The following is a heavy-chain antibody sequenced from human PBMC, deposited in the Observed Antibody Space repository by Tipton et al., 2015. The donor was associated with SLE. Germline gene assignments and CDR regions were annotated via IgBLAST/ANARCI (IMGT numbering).Heavy chain of an antibody. Sequence: TLSITCAVYGGSFSGYYWSWIRQPPGKGLEWLGEINHSGSTNYNPSLKSRVTISVDTSKNQFSLKLSSVTAADTAVYYCARGGIAALDCWGQGTLVTVSS. J-gene: IGHJ4*02. CDR3: ARGGIAALDC. D-gene: IGHD6-13*01. CDR1: GGSFSGYY. CDR2: INHSGST. V-gene: IGHV4-34*01.